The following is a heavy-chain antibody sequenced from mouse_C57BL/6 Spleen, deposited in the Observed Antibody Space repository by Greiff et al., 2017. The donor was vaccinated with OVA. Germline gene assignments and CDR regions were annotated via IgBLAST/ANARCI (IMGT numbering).Heavy chain of an antibody. D-gene: IGHD2-5*01. J-gene: IGHJ4*01. CDR3: ASSNYGAMDY. CDR1: GYSITSGYY. V-gene: IGHV3-6*01. Sequence: VQLKESGPGLVKPSQSLSLTSSVTGYSITSGYYWNWIRQFPGNKLEWMGYISYDGSNNYNPSLKNRISITRDTSKNQFFLKLNSVTTEDTATYYCASSNYGAMDYWGQGTSVTVSS. CDR2: ISYDGSN.